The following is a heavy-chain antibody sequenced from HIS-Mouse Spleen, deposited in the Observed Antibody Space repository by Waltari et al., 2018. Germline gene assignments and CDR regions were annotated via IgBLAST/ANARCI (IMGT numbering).Heavy chain of an antibody. CDR1: GGSIRSSSYY. D-gene: IGHD6-13*01. V-gene: IGHV4-39*07. CDR2: IYYSGST. CDR3: AREIPYSSSWYDWYFDL. J-gene: IGHJ2*01. Sequence: QLQLQESGPGLVKPSEPLSLTCTVSGGSIRSSSYYWGWIRQPPGTGLGWIGSIYYSGSTYYNPSLKSRVTISVDTSKNQFSLKLSSVTAADTAVYYCAREIPYSSSWYDWYFDLWGRGTLVTVSS.